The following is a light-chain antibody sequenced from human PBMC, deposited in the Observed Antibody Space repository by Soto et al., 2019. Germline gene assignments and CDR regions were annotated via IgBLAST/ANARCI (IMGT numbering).Light chain of an antibody. CDR2: GAS. V-gene: IGKV1-27*01. J-gene: IGKJ1*01. CDR1: QGIRNY. CDR3: QKYNSAPKT. Sequence: DIQMTQSPSSLSASVGDRVTITCRASQGIRNYLAWYQQKPGKVPKLLIYGASTLQSGVPSRFSGSGSGTDFTLTISSLPPEDVATYYCQKYNSAPKTFGQGTKVQIK.